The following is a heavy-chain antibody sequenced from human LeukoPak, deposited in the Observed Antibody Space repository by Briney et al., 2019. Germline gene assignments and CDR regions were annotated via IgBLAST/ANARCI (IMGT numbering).Heavy chain of an antibody. Sequence: PSETLSLTCTVSGGSISTYYWNWIRQPAGKGLEWIGRIYASGTTNYNSSLKSRVTMSLDTSKNQFSLKVTSVTAADTAVYYCARGAYCGGDCYFDYWGQGTLVTVSS. CDR2: IYASGTT. V-gene: IGHV4-4*07. D-gene: IGHD2-21*02. CDR3: ARGAYCGGDCYFDY. J-gene: IGHJ4*02. CDR1: GGSISTYY.